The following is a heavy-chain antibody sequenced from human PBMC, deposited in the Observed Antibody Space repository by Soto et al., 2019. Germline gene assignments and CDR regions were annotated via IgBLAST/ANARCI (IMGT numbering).Heavy chain of an antibody. CDR1: GFTFSSYG. D-gene: IGHD3-22*01. CDR3: AKVSDSSGYYYPGY. CDR2: ISYDGSNK. V-gene: IGHV3-30*18. J-gene: IGHJ4*02. Sequence: LRLSCAASGFTFSSYGMHWVRQAPGKGLEWVAVISYDGSNKYYADSVKGRFTISRDNSKNTLYLQMNSLRAEDTAVYYCAKVSDSSGYYYPGYWGQGTLVTVYS.